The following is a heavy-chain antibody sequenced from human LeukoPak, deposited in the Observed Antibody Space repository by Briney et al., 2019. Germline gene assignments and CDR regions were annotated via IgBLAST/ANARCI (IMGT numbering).Heavy chain of an antibody. J-gene: IGHJ4*02. V-gene: IGHV4-38-2*01. Sequence: PSETLSLTCAVSGYSISSGYYWGWIRPPPGKGLEWIGSIYHSGSTYYNPSLKSRVTISVDTSKNQFSLKLSSVTAADTAVYYCARHGVMDYDFWSGYYYYFDYWGREPWSPSPQ. CDR3: ARHGVMDYDFWSGYYYYFDY. CDR2: IYHSGST. CDR1: GYSISSGYY. D-gene: IGHD3-3*01.